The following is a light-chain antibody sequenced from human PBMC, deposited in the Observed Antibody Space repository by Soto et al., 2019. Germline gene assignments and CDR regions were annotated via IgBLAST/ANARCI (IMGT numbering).Light chain of an antibody. J-gene: IGKJ3*01. CDR3: QHYGSALFT. CDR1: QSFSSSY. CDR2: GAS. V-gene: IGKV3-20*01. Sequence: EIVLTQSPGTLSLSPGERATLSCRASQSFSSSYLAWYQQKPGQSPRLLIYGASSRATGIPDRFSGRGSGTDFTLTISSLEPEEFAVYSCQHYGSALFTFGPVTKVYVK.